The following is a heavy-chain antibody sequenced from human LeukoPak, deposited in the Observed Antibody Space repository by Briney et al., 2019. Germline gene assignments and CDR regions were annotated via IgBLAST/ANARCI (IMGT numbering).Heavy chain of an antibody. CDR2: INPNSGGT. Sequence: ASVKVSCKASGYTFTSYGISWVRQAPGQGLEWMGWINPNSGGTNYAQKFQGRVTMTRDTSISTAYMELSRLRSDDTAVYYCARVPAAIGGEGTYYFDYWGQGTLVTVSS. D-gene: IGHD2-2*02. V-gene: IGHV1-2*02. CDR1: GYTFTSYG. CDR3: ARVPAAIGGEGTYYFDY. J-gene: IGHJ4*02.